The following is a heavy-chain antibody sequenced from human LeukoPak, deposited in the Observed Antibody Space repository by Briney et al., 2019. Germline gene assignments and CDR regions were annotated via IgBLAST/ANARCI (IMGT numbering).Heavy chain of an antibody. CDR2: MNPNSGNT. D-gene: IGHD1-26*01. CDR3: AKTQWELRDAFDI. J-gene: IGHJ3*02. CDR1: GYTFTSYD. Sequence: GASVKVSCKASGYTFTSYDINWVRQATGQGLEWMGWMNPNSGNTGYAQKFQGRVTMTRNTSISTAYMELSSLRSEDTAVYYCAKTQWELRDAFDIWGQGTMVTVSS. V-gene: IGHV1-8*01.